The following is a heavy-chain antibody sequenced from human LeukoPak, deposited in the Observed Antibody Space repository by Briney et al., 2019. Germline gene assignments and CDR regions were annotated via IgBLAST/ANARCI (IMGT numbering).Heavy chain of an antibody. Sequence: PGGSLRLSCAASGFTVNSYYMSWVRQAPGKGLEWVSVIYSGGSTYYTDSVKGRFTISRDNSKNTLYLQMNSLGTEDTAVYYCLFGLYSGTYHILDYWGQGTLVTVSS. CDR3: LFGLYSGTYHILDY. CDR2: IYSGGST. V-gene: IGHV3-66*02. D-gene: IGHD1-26*01. J-gene: IGHJ4*02. CDR1: GFTVNSYY.